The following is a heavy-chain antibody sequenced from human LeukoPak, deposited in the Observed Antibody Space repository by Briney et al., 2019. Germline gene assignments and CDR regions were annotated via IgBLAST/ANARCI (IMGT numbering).Heavy chain of an antibody. CDR3: AKDGYSGGLDY. CDR1: GFTFISYA. Sequence: PGGSLRLSCAASGFTFISYAMSWVRQAPGKGLEWMSVITGTGGSTYYADSVKGRFTISRDNSKNTLYLQMNSLRAEDTAVYYCAKDGYSGGLDYWGQGALVTVSS. V-gene: IGHV3-23*01. CDR2: ITGTGGST. D-gene: IGHD6-19*01. J-gene: IGHJ4*02.